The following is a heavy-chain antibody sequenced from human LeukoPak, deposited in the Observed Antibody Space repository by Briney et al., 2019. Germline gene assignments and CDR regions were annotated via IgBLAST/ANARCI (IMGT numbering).Heavy chain of an antibody. CDR1: GGSFSPYY. Sequence: PSETLSLTCAVYGGSFSPYYWSWIRQSPHKGLELVGEINHSRSTNYNPSLKSRATISVDTSKNQFPLKLRSGTAADAAVHYCSIPREGLRNLRAFDYWGQGTLATVSS. D-gene: IGHD5-12*01. J-gene: IGHJ4*02. CDR2: INHSRST. V-gene: IGHV4-34*01. CDR3: SIPREGLRNLRAFDY.